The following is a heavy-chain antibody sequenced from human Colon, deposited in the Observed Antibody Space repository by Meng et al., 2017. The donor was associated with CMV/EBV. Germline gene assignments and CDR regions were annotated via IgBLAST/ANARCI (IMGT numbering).Heavy chain of an antibody. CDR1: GDKFRYIR. CDR3: ARDNSNWSTDF. J-gene: IGHJ4*02. CDR2: FDPRGDST. Sequence: CKTTGDKFRYIRMHSMLQAPGQGLEWMGIFDPRGDSTNYAENFVGRFTMTADMSTNTMHMELSSLRSDDTAVYYCARDNSNWSTDFWGQGTLVTVSS. V-gene: IGHV1-46*01. D-gene: IGHD4-11*01.